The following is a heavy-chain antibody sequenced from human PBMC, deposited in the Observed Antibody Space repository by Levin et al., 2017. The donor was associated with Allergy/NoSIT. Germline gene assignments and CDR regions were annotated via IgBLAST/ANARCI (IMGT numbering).Heavy chain of an antibody. Sequence: SETLSLTCTVSGGSISSSISYWGWIRQAPGKGLEWIGSIYNSGSTYYNPFLNSRVTTSVDTSKNQFSLKLSSVTAADTAVYYCARQCYDIMTGYYTFDYWGQGTLVTVSS. J-gene: IGHJ4*02. D-gene: IGHD3-9*01. CDR3: ARQCYDIMTGYYTFDY. CDR2: IYNSGST. V-gene: IGHV4-39*01. CDR1: GGSISSSISY.